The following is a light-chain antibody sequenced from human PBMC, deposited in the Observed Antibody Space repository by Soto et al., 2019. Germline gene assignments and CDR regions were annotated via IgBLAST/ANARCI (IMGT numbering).Light chain of an antibody. CDR1: QSISSNY. Sequence: EIVLTQSPGTLSLSPGERATLSCRAIQSISSNYVAWYQQKPGQAPRLLIYGAFVRAAGIPGRFSGSASGTDFTLTISRLEPEDFAVYFCQHYDASPWTFGQGTKVDIK. CDR2: GAF. CDR3: QHYDASPWT. V-gene: IGKV3-20*01. J-gene: IGKJ1*01.